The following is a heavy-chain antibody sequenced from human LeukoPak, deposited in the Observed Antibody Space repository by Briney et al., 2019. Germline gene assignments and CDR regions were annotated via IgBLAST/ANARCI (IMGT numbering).Heavy chain of an antibody. J-gene: IGHJ4*02. D-gene: IGHD5-18*01. V-gene: IGHV4-4*02. CDR1: GGSISSNNW. Sequence: SETLSLTCAASGGSISSNNWWSWVRQSPEKGLEWIGEIYHDGSTNYNPSLKSRVTISMDKSKNQLSLKLNFVTAADTAVYYCARDRGGYTYSHDYWGQGTLVTVSS. CDR3: ARDRGGYTYSHDY. CDR2: IYHDGST.